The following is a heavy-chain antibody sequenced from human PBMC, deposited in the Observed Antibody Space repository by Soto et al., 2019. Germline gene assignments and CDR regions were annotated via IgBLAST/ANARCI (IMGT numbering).Heavy chain of an antibody. J-gene: IGHJ5*02. CDR2: IYYSGST. Sequence: SETLSLTCTVSGGSISSYYWSWIRQPPGKGLEWIGYIYYSGSTNYNPSLKSRVTISVDTSKNQFSLKLSSVTAADTAVYYCARDPSFEWQHDTGWFDPWGQGTLVTVSS. V-gene: IGHV4-59*01. D-gene: IGHD3-3*01. CDR1: GGSISSYY. CDR3: ARDPSFEWQHDTGWFDP.